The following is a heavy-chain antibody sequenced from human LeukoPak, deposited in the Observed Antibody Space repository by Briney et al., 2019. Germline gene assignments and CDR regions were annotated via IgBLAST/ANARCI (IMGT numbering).Heavy chain of an antibody. Sequence: SVKVSCKASGFTFTSTAVQWVRQACGQRLEWMGWILVGSGNTNYAQMFQERVTLTWDVSTSTAYMVLSSLRSEDTAIYYWASDPPYTSSSAWWGQGTLVTVSS. CDR1: GFTFTSTA. D-gene: IGHD2-2*01. J-gene: IGHJ4*02. V-gene: IGHV1-58*01. CDR3: ASDPPYTSSSAW. CDR2: ILVGSGNT.